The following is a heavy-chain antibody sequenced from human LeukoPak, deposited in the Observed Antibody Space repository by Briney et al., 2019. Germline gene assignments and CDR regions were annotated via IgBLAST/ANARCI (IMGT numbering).Heavy chain of an antibody. J-gene: IGHJ6*03. CDR3: ARDNGGVVVITSPYYYMDV. CDR2: ISYDGSNK. CDR1: GITFSSYA. V-gene: IGHV3-30*04. Sequence: PGRSLRLSCAASGITFSSYAMHWVRQAPGKGLEWVAVISYDGSNKYYADSVKGRFTISRDNSKNTLYLQMNSLRAEDTAVYYCARDNGGVVVITSPYYYMDVWGKGTTVTVSS. D-gene: IGHD3-22*01.